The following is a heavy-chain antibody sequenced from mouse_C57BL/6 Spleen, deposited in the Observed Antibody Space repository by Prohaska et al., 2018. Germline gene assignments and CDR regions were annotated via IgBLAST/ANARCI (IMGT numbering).Heavy chain of an antibody. D-gene: IGHD2-4*01. V-gene: IGHV1-19*01. Sequence: HGKSLEWIGVINPYNGGTSYNQKFKGKATLTVDKSSSTAYMELNSLTSEDSAVYYCARVLYDYDGDYWGQGTTLTVSS. CDR3: ARVLYDYDGDY. J-gene: IGHJ2*01. CDR2: INPYNGGT.